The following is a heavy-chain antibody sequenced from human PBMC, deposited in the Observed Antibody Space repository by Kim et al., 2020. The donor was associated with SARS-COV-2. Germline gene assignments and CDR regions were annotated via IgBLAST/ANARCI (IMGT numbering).Heavy chain of an antibody. V-gene: IGHV4-39*01. J-gene: IGHJ3*02. CDR2: IYYSGST. CDR1: GGSISSSSYY. Sequence: SETLSLTCTVSGGSISSSSYYWGWIRQPPGKGLEWIGSIYYSGSTYYNPSLKSRVTIFVDTSKNQFSLKLSSVTAADTTVYYCAVVPAAIEAFDIWGQGTMVTVSS. CDR3: AVVPAAIEAFDI. D-gene: IGHD2-2*01.